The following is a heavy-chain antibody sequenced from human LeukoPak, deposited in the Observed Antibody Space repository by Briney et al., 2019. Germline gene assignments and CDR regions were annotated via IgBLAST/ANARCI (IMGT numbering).Heavy chain of an antibody. CDR3: AKEEWLLAVYFDY. CDR2: ISNDGSSM. J-gene: IGHJ4*02. CDR1: GFTFSSYW. V-gene: IGHV3-74*01. D-gene: IGHD3-3*01. Sequence: PGGSLRLSCVASGFTFSSYWMHWVRQAPGKGLVWVSRISNDGSSMNYADSVKGRFTISRDNAKNTLFLQMNSLRAEDTAVYYCAKEEWLLAVYFDYWGQGTLVTVSS.